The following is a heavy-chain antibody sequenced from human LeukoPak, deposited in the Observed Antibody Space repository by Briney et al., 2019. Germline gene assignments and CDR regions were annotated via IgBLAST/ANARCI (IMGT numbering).Heavy chain of an antibody. CDR3: ARDRFEYCSSTSCYYFDY. Sequence: GRSLRLSCVASGFTFSNYAMHWVRQAPGKGLEWVAVISYDGSNKYYADSVKGRFTISRDNSKNTLYLQMNSLRAEDTAVYYCARDRFEYCSSTSCYYFDYWGQGTLVTVSS. CDR2: ISYDGSNK. J-gene: IGHJ4*02. CDR1: GFTFSNYA. V-gene: IGHV3-30-3*01. D-gene: IGHD2-2*01.